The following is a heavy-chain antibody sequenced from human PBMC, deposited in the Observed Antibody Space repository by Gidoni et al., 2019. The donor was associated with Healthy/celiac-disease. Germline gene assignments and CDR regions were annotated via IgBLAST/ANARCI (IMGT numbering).Heavy chain of an antibody. CDR2: IYYSGST. D-gene: IGHD2-15*01. V-gene: IGHV4-59*01. J-gene: IGHJ3*02. CDR3: ARDPVVADAFDI. Sequence: QVQLQESGPGLVKPSETLSLPCTVSGGSISSYYWSWIRQPPGKGLEWIGYIYYSGSTNYNPSLKSRVTISVDTSKNQFSLKLSPVTAADTAVYYCARDPVVADAFDIWGQGTMVTVSS. CDR1: GGSISSYY.